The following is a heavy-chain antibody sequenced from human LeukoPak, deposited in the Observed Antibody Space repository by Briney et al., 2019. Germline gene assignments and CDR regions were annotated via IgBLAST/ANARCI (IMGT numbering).Heavy chain of an antibody. CDR1: GFSFSNFW. V-gene: IGHV3-74*01. D-gene: IGHD5-18*01. J-gene: IGHJ6*02. CDR2: ISSDGSTT. CDR3: ARDAVDTANAV. Sequence: GGSLRLSCAASGFSFSNFWMHWVRQAPGKGLVCVSHISSDGSTTTYADSVKGRFTISRDNAKNTLYLQMNSLRAEDTAVYYCARDAVDTANAVWGQGTTVTVSS.